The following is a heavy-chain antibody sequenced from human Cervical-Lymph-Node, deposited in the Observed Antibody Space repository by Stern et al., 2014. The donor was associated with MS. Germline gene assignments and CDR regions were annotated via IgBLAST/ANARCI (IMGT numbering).Heavy chain of an antibody. CDR2: IFPVFGTP. J-gene: IGHJ5*02. D-gene: IGHD6-13*01. CDR3: ALSSETSDRWYSLGYDL. V-gene: IGHV1-69*01. Sequence: VQLEESGAEVTKPGSSVKVSCKASGGTFSKFPSSWVRPAPGQGLEWMGGIFPVFGTPTYAQEFRGRVTLTADVSTSTVYMELSSLRSDDTAVYYCALSSETSDRWYSLGYDLWGQGTLVTVSS. CDR1: GGTFSKFP.